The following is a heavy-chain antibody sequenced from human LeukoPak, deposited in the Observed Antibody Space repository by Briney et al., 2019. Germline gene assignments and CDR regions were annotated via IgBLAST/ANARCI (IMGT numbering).Heavy chain of an antibody. J-gene: IGHJ4*02. D-gene: IGHD1-26*01. Sequence: GGSLRLSCAASGFTVSSNYMSWVRQAPGKGLEWVSTISGSGGSTYYADSVKGRFTISRDNSKNTLYLQMNSLRAEDTAVYYCAKTLTGSYYLGGFDYWGQGALVTVSS. CDR2: ISGSGGST. V-gene: IGHV3-23*01. CDR3: AKTLTGSYYLGGFDY. CDR1: GFTVSSNY.